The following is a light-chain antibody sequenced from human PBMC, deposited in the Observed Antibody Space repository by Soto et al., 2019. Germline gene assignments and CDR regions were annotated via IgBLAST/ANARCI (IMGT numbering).Light chain of an antibody. Sequence: QSVLTQPASVSGSPGQSITISCTGTSGDVGGYNYVSWYQQHPDKAPKLMIYEVNNRPSGVSNRFSGSKSGNTASLTISGLQAEDEADYYCSSYTTTNTRVVFGGGTQLTVL. CDR2: EVN. J-gene: IGLJ2*01. V-gene: IGLV2-14*01. CDR3: SSYTTTNTRVV. CDR1: SGDVGGYNY.